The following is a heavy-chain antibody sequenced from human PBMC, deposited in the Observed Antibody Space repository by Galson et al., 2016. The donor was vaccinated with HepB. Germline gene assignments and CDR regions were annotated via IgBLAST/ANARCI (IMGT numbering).Heavy chain of an antibody. CDR2: IDSSGKKT. CDR3: ARDLYSYGYFYGLDV. J-gene: IGHJ6*02. CDR1: RISFSSHG. V-gene: IGHV3-48*03. D-gene: IGHD5-18*01. Sequence: SLRLSCAASRISFSSHGMDWVRQAPGKGLEWISYIDSSGKKTHYADSVKGRSTISRDNAKESLYLQMSSLRGEDTAIYYCARDLYSYGYFYGLDVWGQGTTVTVSS.